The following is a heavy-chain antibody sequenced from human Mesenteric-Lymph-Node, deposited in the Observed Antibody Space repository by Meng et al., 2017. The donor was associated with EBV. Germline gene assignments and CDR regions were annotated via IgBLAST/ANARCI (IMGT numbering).Heavy chain of an antibody. CDR3: ARGVEGSGRDWYY. CDR1: GYTFTTYD. CDR2: MNPNIGNT. J-gene: IGHJ4*02. Sequence: QGQLVQSGAEVKKPGASGKVSCKASGYTFTTYDINWVRQATGQGLEWMGWMNPNIGNTGYAQKFQGRVSMTRDTSISTAYMELSSLKSEDTAVYYCARGVEGSGRDWYYWGQGTLVTVSS. V-gene: IGHV1-8*01. D-gene: IGHD3-10*01.